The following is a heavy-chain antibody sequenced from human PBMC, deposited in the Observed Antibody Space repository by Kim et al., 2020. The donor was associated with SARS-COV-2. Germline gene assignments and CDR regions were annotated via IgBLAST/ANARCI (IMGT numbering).Heavy chain of an antibody. CDR2: IRSKANSYAT. D-gene: IGHD1-1*01. CDR1: GFTFSGSA. CDR3: PRVPATTLSFSAAFD. Sequence: RGSLRLSCAASGFTFSGSAIHWVRQASGKGLEWVGRIRSKANSYATAYAASVRGRFSISRDDSKNTAYLQVNNLKPEDTAVYYCPRVPATTLSFSAAFD. J-gene: IGHJ3*02. V-gene: IGHV3-73*01.